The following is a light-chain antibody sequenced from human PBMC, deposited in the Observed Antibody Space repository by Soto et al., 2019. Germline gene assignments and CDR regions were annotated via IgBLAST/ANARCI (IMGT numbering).Light chain of an antibody. J-gene: IGKJ1*01. CDR1: QSVSSN. V-gene: IGKV3-15*01. Sequence: EIVMTQSPATLSVSPGERATLSCRASQSVSSNLAWYQQTPGQAPRLLIYGASTRATGIPARFSGSGSGTEFTLTISSLQSEDVAVYYCQQYNNWPPWTFGQGTKVEIK. CDR3: QQYNNWPPWT. CDR2: GAS.